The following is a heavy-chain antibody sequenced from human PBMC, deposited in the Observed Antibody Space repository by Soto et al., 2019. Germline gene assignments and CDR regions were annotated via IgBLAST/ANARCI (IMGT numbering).Heavy chain of an antibody. V-gene: IGHV1-69*12. CDR3: ASGVRDCISTGCDLDY. J-gene: IGHJ4*02. Sequence: QVKLVQSGAEVKKPGSSVKVSCKASGGTCSSYAISWVRQAPGQGLEWMGGIIPIFGTANYAQKFQGRVTSTADESTSTAYMERSSLCTEDAAVYYCASGVRDCISTGCDLDYWGQGTLVTVSS. CDR2: IIPIFGTA. CDR1: GGTCSSYA. D-gene: IGHD2-2*01.